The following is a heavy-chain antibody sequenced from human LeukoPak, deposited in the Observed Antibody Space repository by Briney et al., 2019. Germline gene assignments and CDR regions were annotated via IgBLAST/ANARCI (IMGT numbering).Heavy chain of an antibody. CDR3: ARVNPDFGDNYFDY. Sequence: GGSLRLSCAASRFTFSIYAMHWVRQAPGKGLEWVAVISHDGSNKYYADSVKGRVTISRDNAKNSMYLQMNSLRAEDTAVYYCARVNPDFGDNYFDYWGQGTLVTVSS. D-gene: IGHD4-17*01. CDR1: RFTFSIYA. V-gene: IGHV3-30*04. CDR2: ISHDGSNK. J-gene: IGHJ4*02.